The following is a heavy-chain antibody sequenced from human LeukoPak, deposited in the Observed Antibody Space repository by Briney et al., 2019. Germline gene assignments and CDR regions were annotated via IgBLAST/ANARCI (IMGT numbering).Heavy chain of an antibody. V-gene: IGHV4-59*01. CDR2: TYYSGST. D-gene: IGHD5-12*01. CDR3: ARGRYSGYDAFDY. Sequence: TTSETLSLTCTVSGGSISSYYWSWIRQPPGKGLEWIGYTYYSGSTNYNPSLKSRVTISVDTSKNQFSLKLSSVTAADTAVYYCARGRYSGYDAFDYWGQGTLVTVSS. J-gene: IGHJ4*02. CDR1: GGSISSYY.